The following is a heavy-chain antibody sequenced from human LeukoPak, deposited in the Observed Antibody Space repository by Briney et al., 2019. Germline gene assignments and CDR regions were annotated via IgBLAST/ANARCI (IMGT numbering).Heavy chain of an antibody. CDR1: GYTFTGYY. CDR3: ASRDIVVVVAATPMDDDAFDI. V-gene: IGHV1-2*02. J-gene: IGHJ3*02. Sequence: ASVKVSCKASGYTFTGYYMHWVRQAPGQGLEWMGWINPNSGGTNYAQKFQGRVTMTRDTSISTAYMELSRLRSDDTAVYYCASRDIVVVVAATPMDDDAFDIWGQGTMVTVSS. CDR2: INPNSGGT. D-gene: IGHD2-15*01.